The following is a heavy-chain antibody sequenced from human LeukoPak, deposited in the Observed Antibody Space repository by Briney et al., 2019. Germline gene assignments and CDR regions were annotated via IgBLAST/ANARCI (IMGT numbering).Heavy chain of an antibody. CDR3: ARVRTEWYIDL. Sequence: GGSLRLSCTASGFTFRTYSMNWVRQAPGMGLEWVANMKEDGGEKFYVDSVRGRFTISRDNAKNSLYLQMNSLRVEDTGVYYCARVRTEWYIDLWGRGTLVTVST. D-gene: IGHD2-8*02. CDR2: MKEDGGEK. J-gene: IGHJ2*01. CDR1: GFTFRTYS. V-gene: IGHV3-7*01.